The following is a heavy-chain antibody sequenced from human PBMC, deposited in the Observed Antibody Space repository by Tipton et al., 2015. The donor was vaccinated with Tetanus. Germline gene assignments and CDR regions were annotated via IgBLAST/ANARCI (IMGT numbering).Heavy chain of an antibody. D-gene: IGHD6-19*01. CDR3: ARGSSGWYLSVNY. CDR1: GFTFSSYG. Sequence: SLRLSCAASGFTFSSYGMHWVRQAPGKGLEWVAVIWYDGSNKYYADSVKGRFTISRDNSKNTLYLQMNSLRAEDTAVYYCARGSSGWYLSVNYWGQETLVTVSS. J-gene: IGHJ4*02. CDR2: IWYDGSNK. V-gene: IGHV3-33*01.